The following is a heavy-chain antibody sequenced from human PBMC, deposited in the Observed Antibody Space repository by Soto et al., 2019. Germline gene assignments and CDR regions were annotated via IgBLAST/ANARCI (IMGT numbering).Heavy chain of an antibody. CDR1: GFTFSSYG. J-gene: IGHJ5*02. D-gene: IGHD6-19*01. Sequence: PGGSLRLSCAASGFTFSSYGMHWVRQAPGKGLEWVAVISYDGSNKYYADSVKGRFTISRDNSKNTLYLQMNSLRAEDTAVYYCAKDTPIAVAGTWFDPWGQGTLVTVS. V-gene: IGHV3-30*18. CDR3: AKDTPIAVAGTWFDP. CDR2: ISYDGSNK.